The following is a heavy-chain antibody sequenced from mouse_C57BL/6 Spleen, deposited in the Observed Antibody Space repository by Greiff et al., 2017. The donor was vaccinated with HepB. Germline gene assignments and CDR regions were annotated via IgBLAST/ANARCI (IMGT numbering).Heavy chain of an antibody. CDR2: INPSSGYT. J-gene: IGHJ3*01. D-gene: IGHD1-1*01. CDR3: ARGSSFAY. Sequence: QVQLQQSGAELAKPGASVKLSCKASGYTFTSYWMHWVKQRPGQGLEWIGYINPSSGYTKYNQKFKDKATLTADKYSSTAYMQLSSLTYEDSAVYYCARGSSFAYWGQGTLVTVSA. V-gene: IGHV1-7*01. CDR1: GYTFTSYW.